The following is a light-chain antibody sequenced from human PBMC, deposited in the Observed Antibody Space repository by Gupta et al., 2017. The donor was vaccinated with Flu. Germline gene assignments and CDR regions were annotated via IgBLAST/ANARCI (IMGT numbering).Light chain of an antibody. CDR3: QTHDGSAHWV. Sequence: NFLLTQPHSVSESPGKTVTISCTRSSGSIASNYVQWYQQRPGSSPTTIIFEDDQRPSGVPDRFSGSFDSSSNSASLTISGLKTEDEADYYCQTHDGSAHWVFGGGTKLTV. CDR1: SGSIASNY. J-gene: IGLJ3*02. V-gene: IGLV6-57*01. CDR2: EDD.